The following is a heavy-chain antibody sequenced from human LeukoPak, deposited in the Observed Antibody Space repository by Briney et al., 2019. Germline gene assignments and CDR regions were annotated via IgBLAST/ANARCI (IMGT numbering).Heavy chain of an antibody. V-gene: IGHV3-7*01. CDR3: ARDDSSWYGY. Sequence: GGSLRLSCATSGFPFSRYWMSWVRQAPGKGLEWVANINQDGNEKNYVGSVKGRFTVSRANSRKSLYLQVNSLRAEDTAVYYCARDDSSWYGYWGQGILVTVSS. D-gene: IGHD3-22*01. CDR1: GFPFSRYW. J-gene: IGHJ4*02. CDR2: INQDGNEK.